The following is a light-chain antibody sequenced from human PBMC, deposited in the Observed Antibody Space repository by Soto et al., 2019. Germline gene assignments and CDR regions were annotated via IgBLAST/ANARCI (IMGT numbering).Light chain of an antibody. CDR3: LHDYNYPRT. CDR1: QGIRSE. J-gene: IGKJ1*01. V-gene: IGKV1-6*01. Sequence: AIQMTQSPSSLSASVGDRVIINCRASQGIRSELAWYQQKPGKAPDLLIYAASTLQPGVPYRFSGSGFGTDFTLTISNLQPEDFATYYCLHDYNYPRTFGQGTKVDIK. CDR2: AAS.